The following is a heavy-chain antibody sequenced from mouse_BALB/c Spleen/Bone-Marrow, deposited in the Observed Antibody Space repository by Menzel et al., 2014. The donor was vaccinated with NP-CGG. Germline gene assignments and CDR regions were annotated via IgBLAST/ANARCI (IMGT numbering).Heavy chain of an antibody. Sequence: EVNLVESGGGLVKPGGSLKLSCAASGFTFSSYAMSWVRQSPEKRLEWVAEISSGGSYTYYPDTVTGRFTISRDNAKNXLYLEMSSLRSEDTAMYYCARDSSGYFDYWGQGTTLTVSS. CDR1: GFTFSSYA. CDR2: ISSGGSYT. D-gene: IGHD3-1*01. V-gene: IGHV5-9-4*01. CDR3: ARDSSGYFDY. J-gene: IGHJ2*01.